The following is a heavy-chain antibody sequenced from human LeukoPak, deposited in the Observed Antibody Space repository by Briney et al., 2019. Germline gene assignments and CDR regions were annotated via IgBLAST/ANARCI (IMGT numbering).Heavy chain of an antibody. Sequence: GRSLRLSCAASGFTFSSYGMHWVRQAPGKGLEWVAVIWYDGSNKYYADSVKGRFTISRDNSKNTLYLQMNSLRAEDTAVYYCARDKYYYSPGAVDYWGQGTLVTVSS. CDR1: GFTFSSYG. V-gene: IGHV3-33*01. CDR2: IWYDGSNK. J-gene: IGHJ4*02. D-gene: IGHD2/OR15-2a*01. CDR3: ARDKYYYSPGAVDY.